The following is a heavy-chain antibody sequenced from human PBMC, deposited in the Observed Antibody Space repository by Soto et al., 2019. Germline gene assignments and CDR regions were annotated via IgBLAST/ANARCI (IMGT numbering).Heavy chain of an antibody. CDR2: IIPMFGTA. D-gene: IGHD3-3*01. J-gene: IGHJ4*02. V-gene: IGHV1-69*13. CDR3: ATRERFLEWLLDPGFDY. CDR1: GGTVSSYA. Sequence: SVKVSCKASGGTVSSYAVSWVRQAPGQGLEWMGGIIPMFGTAKYAQEFQGRVTITADESTSTAYMELSSLRSEDTAVYYCATRERFLEWLLDPGFDYWGQGTLVTVSS.